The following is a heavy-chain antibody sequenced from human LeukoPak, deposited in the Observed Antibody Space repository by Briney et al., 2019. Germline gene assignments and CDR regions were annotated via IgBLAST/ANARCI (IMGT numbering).Heavy chain of an antibody. CDR1: GGSFSGYY. CDR3: ARHLAARLGGARFSDY. Sequence: ASETLSLTCAVYGGSFSGYYWSWIRQPPGKGLEWIGEINHSGSTNYNPSLKSRVTISVDTSRNEFSLKVNSVTAADTAVYYCARHLAARLGGARFSDYWGQGTLVTVSS. CDR2: INHSGST. V-gene: IGHV4-34*01. J-gene: IGHJ4*02. D-gene: IGHD2-21*01.